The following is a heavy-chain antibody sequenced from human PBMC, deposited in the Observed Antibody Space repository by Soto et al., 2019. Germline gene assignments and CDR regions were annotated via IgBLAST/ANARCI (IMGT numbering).Heavy chain of an antibody. D-gene: IGHD1-20*01. CDR1: GFTFSTYA. CDR3: AKIHQYNWNYFDY. Sequence: PGGSLRLSCTASGFTFSTYAMNWVRQAPGRGLEWVSAISGSGDSTYYADSVKGRFTISRDNSKNTLYLQMNSLRAEDTAVYYCAKIHQYNWNYFDYWGQGTLVTVSS. J-gene: IGHJ4*02. CDR2: ISGSGDST. V-gene: IGHV3-23*01.